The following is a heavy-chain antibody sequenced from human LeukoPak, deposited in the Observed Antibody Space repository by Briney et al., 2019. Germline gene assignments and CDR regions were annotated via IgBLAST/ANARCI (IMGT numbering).Heavy chain of an antibody. J-gene: IGHJ5*02. V-gene: IGHV3-66*01. Sequence: GGSLRLSCAASGFTVSSNYMSWVRQAPGKGLEWVSVIYSGGSTYYADSVKGRFTISRDNSKNTLYLQMNSLRAEDTAVYYCATSLVEGLGGFDPWGQGTLVSVSS. CDR3: ATSLVEGLGGFDP. CDR1: GFTVSSNY. CDR2: IYSGGST. D-gene: IGHD2-15*01.